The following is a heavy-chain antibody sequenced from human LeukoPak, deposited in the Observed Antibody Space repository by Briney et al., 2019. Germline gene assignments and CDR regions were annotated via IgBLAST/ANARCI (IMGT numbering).Heavy chain of an antibody. CDR1: GYTFTSYD. CDR2: MNPNSGNT. D-gene: IGHD3-16*02. CDR3: ARLGELSSDDY. J-gene: IGHJ4*02. V-gene: IGHV1-8*03. Sequence: ASVKVSCKASGYTFTSYDINWVRQATGQGPEWMGWMNPNSGNTGYAQEFRGRVSITRNTSISTAYMELSSLVSEDTAVYYCARLGELSSDDYWGQGTLVTVSS.